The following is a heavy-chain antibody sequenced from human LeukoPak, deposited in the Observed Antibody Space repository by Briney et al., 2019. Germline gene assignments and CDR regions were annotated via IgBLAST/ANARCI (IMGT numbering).Heavy chain of an antibody. V-gene: IGHV3-33*06. CDR3: AKSSSSGYYGDPYDYFDY. CDR1: GFTFSSYG. Sequence: GGSLRLSCAASGFTFSSYGMHWVRQAPGKGLEWVAVIWYDGSNKYYADSVKGRFTISRDNSKNTLYLQMNSLRAEDTAVYYCAKSSSSGYYGDPYDYFDYWGQGTLVTVSS. CDR2: IWYDGSNK. D-gene: IGHD3-22*01. J-gene: IGHJ4*02.